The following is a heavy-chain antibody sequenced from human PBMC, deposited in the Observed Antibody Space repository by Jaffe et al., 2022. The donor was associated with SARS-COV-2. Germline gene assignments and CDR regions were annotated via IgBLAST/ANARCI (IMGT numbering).Heavy chain of an antibody. CDR3: AKVIVTTWSGAFNI. V-gene: IGHV3-9*01. D-gene: IGHD1-26*01. J-gene: IGHJ3*02. CDR2: ISWNGGSI. CDR1: GFSFHDYA. Sequence: EVQLVESGGGLVQPGRSLRLSCAASGFSFHDYAMHWVRQAPGKGLEWVSGISWNGGSIDYADSVKGRFTISRDNAKNSLYLQMNSLRPEDTAFYYCAKVIVTTWSGAFNIWGQGTMVTVSS.